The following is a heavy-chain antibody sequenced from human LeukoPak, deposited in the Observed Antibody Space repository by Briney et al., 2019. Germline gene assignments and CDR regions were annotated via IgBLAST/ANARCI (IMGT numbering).Heavy chain of an antibody. CDR2: ISSSGSTI. J-gene: IGHJ4*02. Sequence: GGSLRLSCAASGFTFSDYYMSWIRQAPGKGLEWVSYISSSGSTIYYADSVKGRFTISRDNAKNSLYLQMNSLRAEDTAVYHCARGGRGYSYGYLPHLFDYWGQGTLVTVSS. CDR3: ARGGRGYSYGYLPHLFDY. CDR1: GFTFSDYY. D-gene: IGHD5-18*01. V-gene: IGHV3-11*01.